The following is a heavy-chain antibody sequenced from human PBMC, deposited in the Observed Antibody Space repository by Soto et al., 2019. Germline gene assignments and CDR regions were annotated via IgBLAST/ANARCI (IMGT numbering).Heavy chain of an antibody. CDR3: AKSSRQAYYFDY. CDR2: ISYDGSNK. J-gene: IGHJ4*02. V-gene: IGHV3-30*18. CDR1: GFTFSSYG. Sequence: GGSLRPSCAASGFTFSSYGMHWVRQAPGKGLEWVAVISYDGSNKYYADSVKGRFTISRDNSKNTLYLQMNSLRAEDTAVYYCAKSSRQAYYFDYWGQGTLVTVSS.